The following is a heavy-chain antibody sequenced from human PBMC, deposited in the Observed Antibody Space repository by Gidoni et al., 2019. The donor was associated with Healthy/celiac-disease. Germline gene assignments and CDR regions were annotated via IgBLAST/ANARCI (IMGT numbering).Heavy chain of an antibody. Sequence: EVQLVESGGGWIQPGGSLRLSGAASGFTVSSNYMSWVRQAPGKGLEWVSVIYSGGSTYYADSVKGRFTISRDNSKNTLYLQMNSLRAEDTAVYYCARGYDSSGYYHFDYWGQGTLVTVSS. J-gene: IGHJ4*02. V-gene: IGHV3-53*01. CDR1: GFTVSSNY. D-gene: IGHD3-22*01. CDR3: ARGYDSSGYYHFDY. CDR2: IYSGGST.